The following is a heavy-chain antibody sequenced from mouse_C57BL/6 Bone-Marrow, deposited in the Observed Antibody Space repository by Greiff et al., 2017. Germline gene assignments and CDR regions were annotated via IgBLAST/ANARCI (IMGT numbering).Heavy chain of an antibody. V-gene: IGHV1-81*01. D-gene: IGHD4-1*01. Sequence: VQLQQSGAELARPGASVKLSCKASGYTFTSYGLSWVKQRTGQGLEWIGEIYPRSGNTYYNEKFKGKATLTADKSSSTAYMELRSLTSEDSAVYFCARRGTGTQFAYWGQGTLVTVSA. CDR2: IYPRSGNT. CDR1: GYTFTSYG. J-gene: IGHJ3*01. CDR3: ARRGTGTQFAY.